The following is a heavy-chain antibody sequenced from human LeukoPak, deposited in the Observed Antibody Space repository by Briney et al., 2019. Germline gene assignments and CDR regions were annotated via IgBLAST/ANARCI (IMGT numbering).Heavy chain of an antibody. D-gene: IGHD3-22*01. CDR2: INPSGGSA. Sequence: ASVKVSCKASGYTFTNYYMHWVRRAPGQGLEWMGIINPSGGSASYAQKFQGRVTVTRDTSTSTVYMELSSLRSEDTAVYYCAREGPPYYYDSRGYPNWFDPWGQGTLVTVSS. CDR1: GYTFTNYY. V-gene: IGHV1-46*01. J-gene: IGHJ5*02. CDR3: AREGPPYYYDSRGYPNWFDP.